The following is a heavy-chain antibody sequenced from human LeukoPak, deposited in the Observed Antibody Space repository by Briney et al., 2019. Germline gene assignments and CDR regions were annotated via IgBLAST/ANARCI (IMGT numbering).Heavy chain of an antibody. CDR3: AREEANYFDY. V-gene: IGHV6-1*01. CDR2: IYYRCKWYN. D-gene: IGHD1-26*01. Sequence: SQTLSLTCAISGDSVSSNSAACNWIRQSPSRGLELLGRIYYRCKWYNDYAVSVKSRMTINPDTSKNQYSLQLNSVTPEDTAVYYCAREEANYFDYWGQGTLVTVSS. CDR1: GDSVSSNSAA. J-gene: IGHJ4*02.